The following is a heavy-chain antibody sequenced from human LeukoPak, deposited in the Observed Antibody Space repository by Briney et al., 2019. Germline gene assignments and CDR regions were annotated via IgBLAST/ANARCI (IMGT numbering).Heavy chain of an antibody. V-gene: IGHV1-69*04. CDR2: IIPILGIA. J-gene: IGHJ4*02. D-gene: IGHD5-24*01. Sequence: GASVKVSCKASGGTFSSYAISWVRQAPGQGLEWMGRIIPILGIANYAQEFQGRVTITADKSTSTAYMELSSLRSEDTAVYYCARNTRRDGYNFIDYWGQGTLVTVSS. CDR1: GGTFSSYA. CDR3: ARNTRRDGYNFIDY.